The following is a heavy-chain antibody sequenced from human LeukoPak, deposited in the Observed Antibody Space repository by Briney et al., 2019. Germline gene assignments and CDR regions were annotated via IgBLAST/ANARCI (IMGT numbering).Heavy chain of an antibody. CDR1: GFTVSSNY. D-gene: IGHD3-22*01. CDR3: ARGDSSGYYYYYGMDV. CDR2: IYSGGST. J-gene: IGHJ6*02. Sequence: GGSLRLSCAASGFTVSSNYMSWVRQAPGKGLEWVSVIYSGGSTYYAESVKGRFTTSRDNSKNTLYLQMNSLRAEDTAVYYCARGDSSGYYYYYGMDVWGQGTTVTVSS. V-gene: IGHV3-53*01.